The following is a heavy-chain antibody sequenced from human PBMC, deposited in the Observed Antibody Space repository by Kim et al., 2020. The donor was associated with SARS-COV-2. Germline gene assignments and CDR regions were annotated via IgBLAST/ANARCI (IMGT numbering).Heavy chain of an antibody. V-gene: IGHV3-30*07. CDR3: ARGSYGSGSYYNYCDY. J-gene: IGHJ4*02. Sequence: SENGRFTISRDNSKNTFYHQMNSLRAEERAVYYCARGSYGSGSYYNYCDYWGQGTLVTVSS. D-gene: IGHD3-10*01.